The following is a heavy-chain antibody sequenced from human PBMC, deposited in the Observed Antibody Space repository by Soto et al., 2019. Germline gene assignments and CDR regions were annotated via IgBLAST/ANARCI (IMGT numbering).Heavy chain of an antibody. V-gene: IGHV4-39*01. CDR3: ARDSSSWYSRPGTYFDY. CDR2: IYYSGST. CDR1: GGSIRSSSYY. D-gene: IGHD6-13*01. J-gene: IGHJ4*02. Sequence: SETLSLTCTVSGGSIRSSSYYWGWIRQPPGKGLEWIGSIYYSGSTYYNPSLKSRVTISIDTSKNQFSLKLSSVTAADTAVYYCARDSSSWYSRPGTYFDYWDQGTLVTVSS.